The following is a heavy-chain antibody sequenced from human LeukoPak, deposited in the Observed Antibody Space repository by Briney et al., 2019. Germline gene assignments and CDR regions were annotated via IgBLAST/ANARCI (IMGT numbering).Heavy chain of an antibody. D-gene: IGHD3-3*01. CDR1: GYTFTGYY. Sequence: ASVKVSCKASGYTFTGYYMHWVRQAPGQGLERMGWINPNSGGTNYAQKFQGRVTMTRDTSISTAYMELSRLRSDDTAVYYCARGPIRFLEWLLYFDYWGQGTLVTVSS. V-gene: IGHV1-2*02. J-gene: IGHJ4*02. CDR2: INPNSGGT. CDR3: ARGPIRFLEWLLYFDY.